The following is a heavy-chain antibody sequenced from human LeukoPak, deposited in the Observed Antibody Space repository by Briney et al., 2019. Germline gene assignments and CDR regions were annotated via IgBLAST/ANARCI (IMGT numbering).Heavy chain of an antibody. D-gene: IGHD2-21*02. CDR3: TKDQVTA. CDR2: IGGGGATI. J-gene: IGHJ5*02. Sequence: GGSLRLSCAASGVNFSTYAMSWVRQAPGKGLEWVSSIGGGGATIYYADTVKGRFTVSRDNSKNTLYLQMHSLRADDTAVYYCTKDQVTAWGQGTLVTVCS. CDR1: GVNFSTYA. V-gene: IGHV3-23*01.